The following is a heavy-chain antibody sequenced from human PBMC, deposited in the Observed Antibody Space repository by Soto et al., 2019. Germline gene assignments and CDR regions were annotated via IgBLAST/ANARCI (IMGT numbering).Heavy chain of an antibody. CDR3: ARAKLCNTISCPHSFDI. D-gene: IGHD3-10*01. CDR2: VYHSGTT. Sequence: QVQLQESGPGLVEPSGTLSLTCDVSGASISTNNCWSWVRQSPGQGLEWIAEVYHSGTTNSNPSLKSRVTISVDTSKNQFSLMLASVTAADTAVYYCARAKLCNTISCPHSFDIWGQGTLVTVSS. J-gene: IGHJ4*02. V-gene: IGHV4-4*02. CDR1: GASISTNNC.